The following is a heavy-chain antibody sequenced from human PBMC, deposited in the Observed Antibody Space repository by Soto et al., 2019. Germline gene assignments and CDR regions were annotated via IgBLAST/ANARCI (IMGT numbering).Heavy chain of an antibody. CDR3: ARSPRIAAAGTGWFDP. Sequence: PSETLSLTCTGSGGSISSYYWSWIRQPPGKGLEWIGYIYYSGSTNYNPSLKSRVTISVDTSKNQFSLKLSSVTAADTAVYYCARSPRIAAAGTGWFDPWGQGTLVTVS. V-gene: IGHV4-59*01. J-gene: IGHJ5*02. CDR2: IYYSGST. D-gene: IGHD6-13*01. CDR1: GGSISSYY.